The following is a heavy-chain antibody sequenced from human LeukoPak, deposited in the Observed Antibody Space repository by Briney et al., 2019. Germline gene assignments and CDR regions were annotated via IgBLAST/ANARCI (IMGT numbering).Heavy chain of an antibody. Sequence: GGSLRLSCAASGFTFSSYSMNWVRQAPGKGLEWVSSISSSSSYIYYADSVKGRFTISRDNAKNSLYLQMNSLRAEDTAVYYCARDGTYSSSFHTDAFDIWGQGTMVTVSS. V-gene: IGHV3-21*01. J-gene: IGHJ3*02. CDR3: ARDGTYSSSFHTDAFDI. D-gene: IGHD6-6*01. CDR1: GFTFSSYS. CDR2: ISSSSSYI.